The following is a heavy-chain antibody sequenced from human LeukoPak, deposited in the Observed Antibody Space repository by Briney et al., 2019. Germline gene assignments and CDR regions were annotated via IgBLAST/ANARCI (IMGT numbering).Heavy chain of an antibody. Sequence: GGSLRLSCAASGFTFSDYNMSWIRQAPGKGLDWVSYISSSGSTIYYADSVKGRFTISRDNAKNSLYLQMNSLRAEDTAVYYCARDEASYGMDVWGQGTTVTVSS. CDR2: ISSSGSTI. V-gene: IGHV3-11*01. J-gene: IGHJ6*02. CDR1: GFTFSDYN. CDR3: ARDEASYGMDV. D-gene: IGHD2-21*01.